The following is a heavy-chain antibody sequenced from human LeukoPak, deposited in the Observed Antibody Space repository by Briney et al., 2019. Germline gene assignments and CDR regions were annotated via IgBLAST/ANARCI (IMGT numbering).Heavy chain of an antibody. V-gene: IGHV3-66*02. CDR3: ARAGGCSSTSCHRGWFDP. Sequence: QPGGSLRLSCAASGFTVSSNYMSWVRQAPGKGLEWVSVIYSGGSTYHADSVKGRFTISRDNSKNTLYLQMNSLRAEDTAVYYCARAGGCSSTSCHRGWFDPWGQGTLVTVSS. CDR2: IYSGGST. J-gene: IGHJ5*02. CDR1: GFTVSSNY. D-gene: IGHD2-2*01.